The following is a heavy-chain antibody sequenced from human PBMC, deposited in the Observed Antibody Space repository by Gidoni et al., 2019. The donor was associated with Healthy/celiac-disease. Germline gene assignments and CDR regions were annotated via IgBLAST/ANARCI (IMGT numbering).Heavy chain of an antibody. V-gene: IGHV4-31*03. CDR2: IYYSGST. CDR3: ARAHGDDYSNQGWFDP. J-gene: IGHJ5*02. CDR1: GGSISSGGYY. Sequence: QVQLQESGPGLVKPSQTLSLTCTVSGGSISSGGYYWSWIRQHPGKGLEWIGYIYYSGSTYYNPSLKSRVTISVDTSKNQFSLKLSSVTAADTAVYYCARAHGDDYSNQGWFDPWGQGTLVTVSS. D-gene: IGHD4-4*01.